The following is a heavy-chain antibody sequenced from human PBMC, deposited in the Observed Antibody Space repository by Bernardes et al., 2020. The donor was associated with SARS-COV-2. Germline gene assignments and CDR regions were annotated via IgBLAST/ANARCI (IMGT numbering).Heavy chain of an antibody. Sequence: GGSLRLSCATSGFNFTMYWMSWVRQAPGKGLEWVANIKQDGSKKFYVDSVKGRFTISRDNDQRSLYLEMNTLRAEDTAVYYCARPFYYGSTSYPFYFDFWGQGTLVTVSS. D-gene: IGHD3-10*01. J-gene: IGHJ4*02. CDR1: GFNFTMYW. CDR3: ARPFYYGSTSYPFYFDF. CDR2: IKQDGSKK. V-gene: IGHV3-7*04.